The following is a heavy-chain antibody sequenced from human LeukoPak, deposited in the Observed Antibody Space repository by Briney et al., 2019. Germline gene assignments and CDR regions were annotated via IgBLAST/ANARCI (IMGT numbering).Heavy chain of an antibody. J-gene: IGHJ3*02. CDR2: ISGSGGST. CDR3: AKDLAIFGVVIMAFDI. CDR1: GFTFSSYA. Sequence: PGGSLRLSCAASGFTFSSYAMSWVRQAPGKGLEWVSAISGSGGSTYYADSVKGRFTISRDNSKNTLYLQMNSLRAEDTAVYYCAKDLAIFGVVIMAFDIWGQGTMVTVSS. D-gene: IGHD3-3*01. V-gene: IGHV3-23*01.